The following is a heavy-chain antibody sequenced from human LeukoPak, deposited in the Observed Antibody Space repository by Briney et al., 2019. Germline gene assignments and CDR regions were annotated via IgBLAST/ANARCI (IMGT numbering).Heavy chain of an antibody. CDR2: IHYSGTT. J-gene: IGHJ4*02. V-gene: IGHV4-59*08. CDR1: GGSISTYY. Sequence: PLETLSLTCTVSGGSISTYYWSWIRQPPGKGLEWIGYIHYSGTTNYNPSLKNRVTISLDTSKNQFSLNLSSVTAADTAVYYCARMGGYSGYATHWGQGTLVTVSS. D-gene: IGHD5-12*01. CDR3: ARMGGYSGYATH.